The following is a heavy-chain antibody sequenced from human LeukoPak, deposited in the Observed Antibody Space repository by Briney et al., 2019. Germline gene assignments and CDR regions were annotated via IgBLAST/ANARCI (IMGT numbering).Heavy chain of an antibody. D-gene: IGHD6-19*01. J-gene: IGHJ5*02. CDR2: ISSSSSTI. V-gene: IGHV3-48*04. CDR3: ARPGYSSGWGHNWFDP. Sequence: PGGSLRLSCAASGFTFSSYSMNWVRQAPGKGLEWVSYISSSSSTIYYADSVKGRFTISRDNAKNSLYLQMNSLRAEDTAVYYCARPGYSSGWGHNWFDPWGQGTLVTVSS. CDR1: GFTFSSYS.